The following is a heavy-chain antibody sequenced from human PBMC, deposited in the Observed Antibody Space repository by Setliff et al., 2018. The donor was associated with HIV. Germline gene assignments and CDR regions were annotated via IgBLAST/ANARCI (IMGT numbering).Heavy chain of an antibody. Sequence: GGSLRLSCAASGFTFNSYAMHWVRQAPGKGLEWVAVIWSDGSNKHYADSVKGRFTISRDNSENTLYLQMNSLRADDTAVYYCAKLMYAELWPLDIDHWGQGTLVTVSS. CDR2: IWSDGSNK. CDR3: AKLMYAELWPLDIDH. V-gene: IGHV3-33*06. CDR1: GFTFNSYA. J-gene: IGHJ4*02. D-gene: IGHD1-1*01.